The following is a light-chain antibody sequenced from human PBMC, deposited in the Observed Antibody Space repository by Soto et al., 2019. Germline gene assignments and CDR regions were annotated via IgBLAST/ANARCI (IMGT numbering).Light chain of an antibody. CDR3: QQHAKWPIS. V-gene: IGKV3-11*01. CDR1: QSVSGY. J-gene: IGKJ4*01. Sequence: EILLTQYTATLSLSPGERATLSCRASQSVSGYLAWYQQKPGQSPRLLIYDVSSRATGIPARFSGSGSGTDFTLTISGLEPEDFAVYYCQQHAKWPISFGGGTKVDIK. CDR2: DVS.